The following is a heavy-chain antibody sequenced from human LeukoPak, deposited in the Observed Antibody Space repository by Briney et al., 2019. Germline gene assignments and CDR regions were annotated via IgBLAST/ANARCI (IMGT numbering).Heavy chain of an antibody. V-gene: IGHV1-69*05. D-gene: IGHD2-15*01. CDR2: IIPRFGTA. J-gene: IGHJ4*02. CDR1: GCSFSSEA. CDR3: GRTAGNCGSGSCFSIDY. Sequence: SVKVSCMAFGCSFSSEAISWVRQAPGQGLEWMGVIIPRFGTANYAHKFQGRVTITMDESTSTAYMYVSSLRSEDTDGYYCGRTAGNCGSGSCFSIDYWGQGTLVTVSS.